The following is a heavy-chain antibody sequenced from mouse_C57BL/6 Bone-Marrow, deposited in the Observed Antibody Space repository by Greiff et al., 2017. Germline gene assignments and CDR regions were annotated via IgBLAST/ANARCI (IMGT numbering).Heavy chain of an antibody. CDR2: IDPSDSYT. CDR1: GYTFTSYW. D-gene: IGHD2-3*01. V-gene: IGHV1-50*01. J-gene: IGHJ3*01. Sequence: QVQLQQPGAELVKPGASVKLSCKASGYTFTSYWMQWVKQRPGQGLEWIGEIDPSDSYTNYNQKFKGKATLTVDTSSSTAYMQLSSLTSEEAAVDYCARDGYYPWFAYWGQGTLVTVSA. CDR3: ARDGYYPWFAY.